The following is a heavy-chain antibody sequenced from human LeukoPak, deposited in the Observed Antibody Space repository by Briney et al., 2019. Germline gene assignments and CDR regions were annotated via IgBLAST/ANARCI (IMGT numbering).Heavy chain of an antibody. D-gene: IGHD3-3*01. CDR2: IRSKAYGGTT. Sequence: GGSLRLSCTASGFTFGDYAMSWFRQAPGKGLEWVGFIRSKAYGGTTEYAASVKGRFTISRDDSKSIAYLQMNSLKTEDTAVYYCTREPRITIFGVVISYYYYYYMDVWGKGTTVTVSS. CDR1: GFTFGDYA. CDR3: TREPRITIFGVVISYYYYYYMDV. V-gene: IGHV3-49*03. J-gene: IGHJ6*03.